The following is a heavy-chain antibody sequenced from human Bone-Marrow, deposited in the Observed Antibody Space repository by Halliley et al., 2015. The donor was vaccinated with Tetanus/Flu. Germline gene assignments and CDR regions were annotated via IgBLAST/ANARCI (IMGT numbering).Heavy chain of an antibody. J-gene: IGHJ6*02. Sequence: GNNKQYLDSVKGRFIISRDNSKNTLYLQMNSLRAEDTAVYYCARNFYRSGWYINNLYYYAMDVWGQGTTVTVSS. V-gene: IGHV3-30*03. D-gene: IGHD6-19*01. CDR2: GNNK. CDR3: ARNFYRSGWYINNLYYYAMDV.